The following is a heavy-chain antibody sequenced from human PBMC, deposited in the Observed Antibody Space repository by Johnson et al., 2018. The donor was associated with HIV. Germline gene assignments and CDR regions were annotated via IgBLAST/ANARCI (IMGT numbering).Heavy chain of an antibody. J-gene: IGHJ3*02. D-gene: IGHD3-10*01. V-gene: IGHV3-30*04. CDR2: ISYDGSNK. CDR3: ARDAVTVVRGVIYGWVVFDI. Sequence: QVQLVESGGGVVQPGRSLRLSCAASEFTFSSYAFHWVRQAPGKGLEWVAVISYDGSNKYYADSVKGRFTISRDNSKNTLYLQMNSLRAEDTAVYFCARDAVTVVRGVIYGWVVFDIWGQGTMVTVSS. CDR1: EFTFSSYA.